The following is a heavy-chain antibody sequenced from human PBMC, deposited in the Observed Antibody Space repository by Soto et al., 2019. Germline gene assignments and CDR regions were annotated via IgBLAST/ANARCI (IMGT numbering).Heavy chain of an antibody. CDR3: ARDLGIAARLLDY. Sequence: QVQLVESGGGVVQPGRSLRLSCAASGFTFSSYAMHWVRQAPGKRLEWVAVISYDGSNKYYADSVKGRFTISRDNSKNTLYLQMNSLRAEDTAVYYCARDLGIAARLLDYWGQGTLVTVSS. CDR2: ISYDGSNK. D-gene: IGHD6-6*01. J-gene: IGHJ4*02. CDR1: GFTFSSYA. V-gene: IGHV3-30-3*01.